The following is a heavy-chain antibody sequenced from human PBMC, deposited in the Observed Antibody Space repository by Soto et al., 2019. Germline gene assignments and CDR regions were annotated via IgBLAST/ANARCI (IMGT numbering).Heavy chain of an antibody. Sequence: SETLSLTCTVSGGTISSGDYHWSWIRQPPGKGLEWIGEINHSGSTNYNPSLKSRVTISVDTSKNQFSLKLSSVTAADTAVYYCAKESGSSAEFDYWGQGTLVTVSS. CDR1: GGTISSGDYH. V-gene: IGHV4-39*07. CDR2: INHSGST. D-gene: IGHD6-6*01. J-gene: IGHJ4*02. CDR3: AKESGSSAEFDY.